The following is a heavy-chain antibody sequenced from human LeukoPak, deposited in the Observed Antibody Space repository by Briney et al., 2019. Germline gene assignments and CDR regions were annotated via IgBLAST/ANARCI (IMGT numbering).Heavy chain of an antibody. D-gene: IGHD4-23*01. CDR1: GFTFSSYA. CDR3: AKLVTHFDY. J-gene: IGHJ4*02. CDR2: ISGSGGNT. Sequence: GGSLRLSCAASGFTFSSYAMSWVRQAPGKGLEWVSSISGSGGNTYYGDSVKGRFTISRDNSKNTLYMQMNSLRAEDTAVYYCAKLVTHFDYWGQGTLVTVSS. V-gene: IGHV3-23*01.